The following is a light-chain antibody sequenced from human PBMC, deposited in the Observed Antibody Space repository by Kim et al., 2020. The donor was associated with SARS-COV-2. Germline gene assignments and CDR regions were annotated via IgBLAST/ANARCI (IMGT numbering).Light chain of an antibody. CDR1: KLGDKS. Sequence: SPGQTASINWVGDKLGDKSPSWYEQKPGQSPVVVIYQGTKRPSGIPERVSASISENTATLTISGTQAMDEADYYCQVWDSTSAWVFGGGTQLTVL. CDR2: QGT. CDR3: QVWDSTSAWV. V-gene: IGLV3-1*01. J-gene: IGLJ3*02.